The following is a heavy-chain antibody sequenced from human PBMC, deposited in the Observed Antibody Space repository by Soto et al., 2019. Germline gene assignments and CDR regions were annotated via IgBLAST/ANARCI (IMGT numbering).Heavy chain of an antibody. CDR2: IDPKSGGT. CDR1: GYSFTGHY. D-gene: IGHD3-22*01. Sequence: ASVKVSCKASGYSFTGHYMHWVRQAPGQGLEWMGWIDPKSGGTNYAQKFQDRVTMTTDTSISTAYMDLSRLRSDDTAVYYCSRDYDKSGYDYFDPWSQGTLVTSPQ. V-gene: IGHV1-2*02. J-gene: IGHJ5*02. CDR3: SRDYDKSGYDYFDP.